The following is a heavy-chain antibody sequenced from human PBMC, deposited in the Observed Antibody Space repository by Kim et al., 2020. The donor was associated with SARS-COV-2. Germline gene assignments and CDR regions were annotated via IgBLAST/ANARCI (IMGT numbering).Heavy chain of an antibody. D-gene: IGHD6-13*01. Sequence: SETLSLTCAVYGGSFSGYYWSWIRQPPGKGLEWIGEINHSGSTNYNPSLKSRVTISVDTSKNQFSLKLSSVTAADTAVYYCARGAPSSSWYRRGNWFDPWGQGTLVTVSS. V-gene: IGHV4-34*01. CDR1: GGSFSGYY. J-gene: IGHJ5*02. CDR2: INHSGST. CDR3: ARGAPSSSWYRRGNWFDP.